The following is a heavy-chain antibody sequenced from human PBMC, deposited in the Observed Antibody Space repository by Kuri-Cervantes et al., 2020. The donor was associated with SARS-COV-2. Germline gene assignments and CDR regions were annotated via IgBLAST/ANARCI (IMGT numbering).Heavy chain of an antibody. CDR2: ISYDGSNK. V-gene: IGHV3-30-3*01. CDR1: GFTFSSYA. Sequence: GGSLRLSCAAPGFTFSSYAMHWVRQAPGKGLEWVAVISYDGSNKYYADSVKGRFTISRDNSKNTLYLQMNSLRAEDTAVYYCAKGVGATRWGQGTLVTVSS. J-gene: IGHJ4*02. D-gene: IGHD1-26*01. CDR3: AKGVGATR.